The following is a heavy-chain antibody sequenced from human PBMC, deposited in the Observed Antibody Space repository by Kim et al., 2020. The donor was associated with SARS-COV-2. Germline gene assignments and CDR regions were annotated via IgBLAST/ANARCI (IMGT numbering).Heavy chain of an antibody. CDR2: IYRGGGT. J-gene: IGHJ6*02. Sequence: GGSLRLSCAASGFTVSSDSLSWVRQAPGKGLEWVSVIYRGGGTYYSDSVRGRFSVSRDASRNTVYLQMDSVRAEDTAFYYCARVRGDYYYGMDVWGQGTTVTVSS. D-gene: IGHD3-16*01. CDR1: GFTVSSDS. V-gene: IGHV3-66*01. CDR3: ARVRGDYYYGMDV.